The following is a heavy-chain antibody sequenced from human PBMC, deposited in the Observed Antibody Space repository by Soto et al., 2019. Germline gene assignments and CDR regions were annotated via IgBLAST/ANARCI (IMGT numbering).Heavy chain of an antibody. D-gene: IGHD3-16*02. V-gene: IGHV3-30-3*01. Sequence: GGSLRLSCAASGFTFSSYAMHWVRQAPGKGLEWVAVISYDGSNKYYADSVKGRFTISRDNSKNTLYLQMNSLRSDDTAVYYCARDSPYMITFGGVIANDYYFDYWGQGTLVTVSS. CDR2: ISYDGSNK. CDR3: ARDSPYMITFGGVIANDYYFDY. CDR1: GFTFSSYA. J-gene: IGHJ4*02.